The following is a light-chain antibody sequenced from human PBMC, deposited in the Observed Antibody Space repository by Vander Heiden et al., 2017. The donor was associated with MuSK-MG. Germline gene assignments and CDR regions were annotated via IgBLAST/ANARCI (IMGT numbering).Light chain of an antibody. J-gene: IGLJ2*01. Sequence: QSALTQPASVSGSPGQSITISCTGSRSDIGSFNLVYWFQQHPGKAPKLMIYEISERPSGVSDRFSGSRSGNTASLTISGLQTEDEADYYCCSYAGSGTFVFGGGTKLTVL. CDR2: EIS. V-gene: IGLV2-23*02. CDR1: RSDIGSFNL. CDR3: CSYAGSGTFV.